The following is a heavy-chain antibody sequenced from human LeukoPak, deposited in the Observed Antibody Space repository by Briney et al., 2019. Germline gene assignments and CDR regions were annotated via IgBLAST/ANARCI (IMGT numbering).Heavy chain of an antibody. CDR3: AKDRNSGWYFYWFDP. J-gene: IGHJ5*02. V-gene: IGHV3-30*18. Sequence: GGSLRLSCAASGFTFSSYGMSWVRQAPGKGLEWVAVISYDGSNKYYADSVKGRFTISRDNSKNTLYLQMNSLRAEDTAVYYCAKDRNSGWYFYWFDPWGQGTLVTVSS. CDR1: GFTFSSYG. D-gene: IGHD6-19*01. CDR2: ISYDGSNK.